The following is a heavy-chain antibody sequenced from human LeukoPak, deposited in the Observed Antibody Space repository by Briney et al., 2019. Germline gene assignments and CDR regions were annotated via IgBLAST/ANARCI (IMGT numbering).Heavy chain of an antibody. J-gene: IGHJ5*02. Sequence: GGSLRLSCAASGFTFSSYEMNWVRQAPGKGLEWVSYIITSGTTKYYADAVRGRFTISRDNAKNSLYLQMNSLRAEDTAVYYCARGGSRFDPWGQGTLVTVSS. V-gene: IGHV3-48*03. CDR3: ARGGSRFDP. D-gene: IGHD1-26*01. CDR2: IITSGTTK. CDR1: GFTFSSYE.